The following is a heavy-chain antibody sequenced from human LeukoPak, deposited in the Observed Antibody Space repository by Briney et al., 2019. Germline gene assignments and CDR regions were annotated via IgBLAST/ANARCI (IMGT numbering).Heavy chain of an antibody. Sequence: SQTLSLTCTVSGGFTGSGNYYWSWIRQHPGKGLEWIGYIHYSGSTYYNPSLKTRVTISMDTSKNQLSLKLQFVTAADTAVYYCARDKYCTSGVCYFDYWGRGTLVTVSS. CDR2: IHYSGST. D-gene: IGHD2-8*01. J-gene: IGHJ4*02. CDR3: ARDKYCTSGVCYFDY. V-gene: IGHV4-31*03. CDR1: GGFTGSGNYY.